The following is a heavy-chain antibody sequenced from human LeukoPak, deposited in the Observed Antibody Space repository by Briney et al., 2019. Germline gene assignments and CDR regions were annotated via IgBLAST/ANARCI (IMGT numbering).Heavy chain of an antibody. CDR2: IYSNGVT. J-gene: IGHJ5*02. Sequence: GGSLRLSCAASGFTVSNNYMIWVPQAPGKGLEWVSLIYSNGVTNYADSVKGRFTISRDNAHNSVYLQMDSLRVEDTAVYYCARMGGSNWGRDVNWFDPWGQGTLVTVSS. CDR1: GFTVSNNY. D-gene: IGHD7-27*01. CDR3: ARMGGSNWGRDVNWFDP. V-gene: IGHV3-66*01.